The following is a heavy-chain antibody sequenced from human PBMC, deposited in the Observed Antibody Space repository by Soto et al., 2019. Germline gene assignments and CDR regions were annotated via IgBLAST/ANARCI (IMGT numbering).Heavy chain of an antibody. V-gene: IGHV1-8*01. D-gene: IGHD2-8*01. CDR1: GYTFNNYE. Sequence: ASVTVSCQASGYTFNNYEIHWVRQATGQGLEWMGWMNPYSGNTGYAQKFQGRVSFTRHASIGTAYMELSSLKSEDTAVYYCARRKEVSGPHYFDYWGQGSLVTVSS. CDR3: ARRKEVSGPHYFDY. J-gene: IGHJ4*02. CDR2: MNPYSGNT.